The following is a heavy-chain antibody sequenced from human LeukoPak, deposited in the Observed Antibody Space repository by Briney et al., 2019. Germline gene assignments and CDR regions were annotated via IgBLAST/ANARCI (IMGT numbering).Heavy chain of an antibody. V-gene: IGHV4-59*08. CDR3: ARRGSRDGYNYDAFDI. CDR2: TYYSGST. D-gene: IGHD5-24*01. Sequence: PSETLSLTCTVSGGSISSYYWSWIRQPPGKGLEWIGYTYYSGSTNYNPSLKSRVTISVDTSKNQFSLKLSSVTAADTAVYYCARRGSRDGYNYDAFDIWGQGTMVTVSS. J-gene: IGHJ3*02. CDR1: GGSISSYY.